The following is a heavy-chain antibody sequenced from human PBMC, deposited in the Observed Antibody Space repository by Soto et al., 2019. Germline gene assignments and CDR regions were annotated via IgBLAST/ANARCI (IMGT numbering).Heavy chain of an antibody. CDR3: ARVYASGSPPGY. CDR2: IYDTGIT. V-gene: IGHV4-59*01. CDR1: GGSIRDYH. J-gene: IGHJ4*02. Sequence: SETLSLTCTVSGGSIRDYHWSWIRQPPGKGLEWIGYIYDTGITNYNSALQSRVTLSVDTSKTQFSLKLSSVTTADTAVYYCARVYASGSPPGYWGQGTPVTVSS. D-gene: IGHD3-10*01.